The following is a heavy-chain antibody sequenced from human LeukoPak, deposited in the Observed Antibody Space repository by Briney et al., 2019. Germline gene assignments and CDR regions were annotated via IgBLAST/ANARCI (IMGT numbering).Heavy chain of an antibody. V-gene: IGHV4-59*01. Sequence: SETLSLTCTVSGGSISTYFWSWIRQPPGKGLEWIGYIYYSENTNYNPSLKSRVTISVDTSQNQFSLKLSSVTAADTAVYYCARLRVPDYYAMDVWGQGATVTVSS. J-gene: IGHJ6*02. CDR1: GGSISTYF. CDR3: ARLRVPDYYAMDV. CDR2: IYYSENT.